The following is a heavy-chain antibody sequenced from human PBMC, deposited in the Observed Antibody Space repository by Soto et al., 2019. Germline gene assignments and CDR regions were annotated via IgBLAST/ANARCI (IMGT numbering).Heavy chain of an antibody. CDR2: INPNSGGT. J-gene: IGHJ5*02. V-gene: IGHV1-2*02. CDR3: ARDMDPDIVATISSGKNWFDP. D-gene: IGHD5-12*01. CDR1: GYTFTGYY. Sequence: ASVKVSRKASGYTFTGYYMHWVRQAPGQGLEWMGWINPNSGGTNYAQKFQGRVTMTRDTSISTAYMELSRLRSDDTAVYYCARDMDPDIVATISSGKNWFDPWGQGTLVTVSS.